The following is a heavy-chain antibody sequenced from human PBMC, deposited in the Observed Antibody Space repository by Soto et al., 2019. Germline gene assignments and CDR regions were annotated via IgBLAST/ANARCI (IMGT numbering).Heavy chain of an antibody. CDR1: GFTFSSCA. J-gene: IGHJ5*02. CDR2: ISYDGNKK. V-gene: IGHV3-30-3*01. D-gene: IGHD3-10*01. Sequence: QVQLVESGGGVVQPGRSLRLSCAASGFTFSSCAMHWVRQAPGKGLEWVAVISYDGNKKYYADSVKGRFTISRDNSKNTLYLQMNSLRAEDTAVYYCARDRADYYYGSGPFDPWGQGTLVTVSS. CDR3: ARDRADYYYGSGPFDP.